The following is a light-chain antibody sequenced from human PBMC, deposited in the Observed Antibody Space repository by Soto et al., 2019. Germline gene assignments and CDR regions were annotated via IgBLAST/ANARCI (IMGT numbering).Light chain of an antibody. V-gene: IGLV2-8*01. CDR3: RSYAGSNNYV. CDR2: EVS. Sequence: QSVLTQPPSASGSPGQSVTISCTGTSSDVVGYDFVSWYQQHPGKAPKLMIHEVSKRPSGVPDRFSGSKSGNTASLTVSGLQAEDEADYYCRSYAGSNNYVSGTG. J-gene: IGLJ1*01. CDR1: SSDVVGYDF.